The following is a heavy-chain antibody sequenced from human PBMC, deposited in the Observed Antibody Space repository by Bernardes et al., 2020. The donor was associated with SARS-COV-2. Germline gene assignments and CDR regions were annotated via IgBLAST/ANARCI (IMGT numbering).Heavy chain of an antibody. CDR2: ISYDGRTI. CDR3: AGTSVTCCDY. J-gene: IGHJ4*02. CDR1: GFSFSSYW. D-gene: IGHD1-26*01. V-gene: IGHV3-74*01. Sequence: GGSLRLSCAASGFSFSSYWMHWVRQVPGKGLVWVSRISYDGRTIDYADSVKGRFTISRDNAKNIVSLQMNSLRVDDTAVYFCAGTSVTCCDYWGQGTLVTVSS.